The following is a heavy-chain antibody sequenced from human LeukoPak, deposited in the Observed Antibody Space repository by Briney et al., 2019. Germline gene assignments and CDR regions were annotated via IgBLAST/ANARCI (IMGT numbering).Heavy chain of an antibody. V-gene: IGHV4-4*02. CDR1: GFTVSSNY. Sequence: PGGSLRLSCAASGFTVSSNYMSWVRQAPGKGLEWIGEIYHSGSTNYNPSLKSRVTISVDKSKNQFSLKLSSVTAADTAVYYCARCYDSSGYYCDYWGQGTLVTVSS. D-gene: IGHD3-22*01. CDR2: IYHSGST. CDR3: ARCYDSSGYYCDY. J-gene: IGHJ4*02.